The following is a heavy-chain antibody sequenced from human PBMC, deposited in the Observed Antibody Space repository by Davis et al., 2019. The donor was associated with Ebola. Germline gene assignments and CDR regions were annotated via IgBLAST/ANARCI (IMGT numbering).Heavy chain of an antibody. CDR1: GFTFSSYA. CDR2: ISYDGSNK. CDR3: ARSSTNGGMDV. Sequence: GESLKISCAASGFTFSSYAMHWVRQAPGKGLEWVAVISYDGSNKYYADSVKGRFTISRDNSKNTLYLQMNSLRAEDTAVYYCARSSTNGGMDVWGQGTTVTVSS. D-gene: IGHD2-8*01. J-gene: IGHJ6*02. V-gene: IGHV3-30-3*01.